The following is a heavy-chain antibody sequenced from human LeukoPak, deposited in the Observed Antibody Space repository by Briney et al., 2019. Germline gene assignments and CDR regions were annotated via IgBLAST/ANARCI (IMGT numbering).Heavy chain of an antibody. CDR3: CATKPDSDF. V-gene: IGHV3-74*01. CDR1: GFTFSSYS. CDR2: INSDGSST. J-gene: IGHJ1*01. Sequence: GGSLRLSCAASGFTFSSYSMNWVRQAPGKGLVWVSRINSDGSSTTYADSVRGRFTISRDYAKNTLYLQMNNLRADDTAVYYCCATKPDSDFWGQGTMVTVSS. D-gene: IGHD1-14*01.